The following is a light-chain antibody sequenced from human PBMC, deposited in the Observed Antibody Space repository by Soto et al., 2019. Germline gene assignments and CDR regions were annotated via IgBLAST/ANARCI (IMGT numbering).Light chain of an antibody. Sequence: QSVLTQPPSASGSPGQSVTISCTGTSSDVGDYKFVSWYQQHPGKAPKLLIYEVSRRPSGVPDRFSGSKSGNTASLTVSGLQAEAEADYYCSSYAGNNNVVFGGGTKLTVL. CDR3: SSYAGNNNVV. CDR1: SSDVGDYKF. CDR2: EVS. J-gene: IGLJ2*01. V-gene: IGLV2-8*01.